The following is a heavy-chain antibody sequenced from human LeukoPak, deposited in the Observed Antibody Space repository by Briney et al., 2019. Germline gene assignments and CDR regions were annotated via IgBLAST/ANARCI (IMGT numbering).Heavy chain of an antibody. CDR1: GESFTGYF. V-gene: IGHV4-34*01. CDR2: INHGGTI. D-gene: IGHD4-17*01. J-gene: IGHJ5*02. CDR3: ARLTQHYGDGVWFDP. Sequence: PSETLSLTCTVYGESFTGYFCNWIRQSPGKGLEWIGEINHGGTINYNPSLKSRVTMSVDTPKNQFSLKLSSVTAADTAVYYCARLTQHYGDGVWFDPWGQGTLVTVSS.